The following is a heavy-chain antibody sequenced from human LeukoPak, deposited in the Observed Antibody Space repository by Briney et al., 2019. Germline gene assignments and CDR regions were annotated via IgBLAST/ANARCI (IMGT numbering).Heavy chain of an antibody. CDR1: GFTFSSYW. CDR2: INSDGSST. J-gene: IGHJ4*02. CDR3: ARDREIYDSSGYYSFDY. Sequence: PGGSLRLSCAASGFTFSSYWMHWVRQAPGKGLVWVSRINSDGSSTSYADSVKGRFTISRDNAKNTLYLQMNSLRAEDTAVYYCARDREIYDSSGYYSFDYWGQGTLVTVSS. V-gene: IGHV3-74*01. D-gene: IGHD3-22*01.